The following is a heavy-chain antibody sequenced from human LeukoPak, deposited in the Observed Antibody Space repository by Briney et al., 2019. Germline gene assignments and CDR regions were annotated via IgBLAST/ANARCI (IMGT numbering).Heavy chain of an antibody. CDR1: GGTFSSYA. J-gene: IGHJ4*02. CDR3: ARSARNRTQWLDEYYFDY. Sequence: SSVKVSCKASGGTFSSYAISWVRQAPGQGLEWMGRIIPIFGTANYAQKFQGRVTITTDESTSTAYMELSSLRSEDTAVYYCARSARNRTQWLDEYYFDYWGQGTLVTVSS. V-gene: IGHV1-69*05. D-gene: IGHD6-19*01. CDR2: IIPIFGTA.